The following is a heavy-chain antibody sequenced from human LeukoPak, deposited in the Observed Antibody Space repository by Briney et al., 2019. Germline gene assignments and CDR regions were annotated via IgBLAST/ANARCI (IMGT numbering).Heavy chain of an antibody. CDR2: LSPGDSNR. Sequence: GESLKISCKGSGYSFTTYWIGSVRQMPGKGLEWMGILSPGDSNRRYSPSFEGQVNISADKSINTAYLQWSSLKASDTAMYYCARVHVGSGNDYFDYWGQGTLVTVSS. J-gene: IGHJ4*02. CDR3: ARVHVGSGNDYFDY. D-gene: IGHD3-10*01. CDR1: GYSFTTYW. V-gene: IGHV5-51*01.